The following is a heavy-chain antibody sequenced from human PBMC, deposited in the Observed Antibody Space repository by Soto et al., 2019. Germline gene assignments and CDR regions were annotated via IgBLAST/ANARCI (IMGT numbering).Heavy chain of an antibody. CDR1: VGTFSSYD. CDR3: ARASLVATSFYYYYGMDV. J-gene: IGHJ6*02. V-gene: IGHV1-69*13. Sequence: SVKVSCRASVGTFSSYDISWVRQAPGQGLEWMGGIIPIFGTANYAQKFQGRVTITADESTSTAYMELSSLRSEDTAVYYCARASLVATSFYYYYGMDVWGQGTTVTVSS. D-gene: IGHD5-12*01. CDR2: IIPIFGTA.